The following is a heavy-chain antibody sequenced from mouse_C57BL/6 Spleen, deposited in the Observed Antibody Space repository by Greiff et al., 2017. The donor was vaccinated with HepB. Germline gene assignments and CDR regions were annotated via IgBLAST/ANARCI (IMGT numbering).Heavy chain of an antibody. Sequence: VQLQQSGAELVKPGASVKMSCKASGYTFTTYPIEWMKQNHGKSLEWIGNFHPYNDDTKYTEKFKGKVTLTVEKSSSTVYLEISRLTSDDSAFYYCARGDGYHCYFDVWGTGTTVTVSS. CDR2: FHPYNDDT. D-gene: IGHD2-3*01. CDR1: GYTFTTYP. J-gene: IGHJ1*03. V-gene: IGHV1-47*01. CDR3: ARGDGYHCYFDV.